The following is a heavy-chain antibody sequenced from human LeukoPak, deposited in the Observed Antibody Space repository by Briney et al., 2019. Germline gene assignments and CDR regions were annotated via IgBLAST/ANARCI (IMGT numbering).Heavy chain of an antibody. CDR1: GYTFTSYA. CDR2: INTNTGNP. D-gene: IGHD2-15*01. Sequence: GASVKVSCKASGYTFTSYAMNWVRQAPGQGLEWMGWINTNTGNPTYAQGFTGRFVFSLDTSVSTAYLQISSLKAEDTAVYYCATVFPSSRVRVVVDAFDIWGQGTMVTVSS. CDR3: ATVFPSSRVRVVVDAFDI. V-gene: IGHV7-4-1*02. J-gene: IGHJ3*02.